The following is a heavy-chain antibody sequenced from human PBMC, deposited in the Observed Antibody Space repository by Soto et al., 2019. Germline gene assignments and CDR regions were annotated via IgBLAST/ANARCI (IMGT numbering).Heavy chain of an antibody. CDR3: ARGVAATRYSYYGMDV. J-gene: IGHJ6*02. D-gene: IGHD2-15*01. CDR1: GFTFSSYD. CDR2: IGTAGDT. V-gene: IGHV3-13*04. Sequence: EVQLVESGGGLVQPGGSLRLSCAASGFTFSSYDMHWVRQATGKGLEWVSAIGTAGDTYYPGSVKGRFTISRENAKNSLYLQMNSLRAGHTAVYYCARGVAATRYSYYGMDVWGQGTTVTVSS.